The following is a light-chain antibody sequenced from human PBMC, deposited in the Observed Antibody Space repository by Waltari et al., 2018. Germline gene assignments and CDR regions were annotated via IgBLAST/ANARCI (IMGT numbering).Light chain of an antibody. Sequence: QSALTQPASVSGSPGQSITISCTGTSSDVGGYNYVSWYQQHPGKAPKLMIYDVSNRPSGVSNRVSGSKSGNTASLTISGLQAEDEADYYCSSYTSSSTLWVFGGGTKLTVL. CDR2: DVS. V-gene: IGLV2-14*03. CDR1: SSDVGGYNY. J-gene: IGLJ3*02. CDR3: SSYTSSSTLWV.